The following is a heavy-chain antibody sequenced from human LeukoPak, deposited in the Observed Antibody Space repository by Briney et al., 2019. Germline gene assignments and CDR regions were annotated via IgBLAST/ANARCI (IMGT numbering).Heavy chain of an antibody. D-gene: IGHD3-9*01. V-gene: IGHV1-8*01. J-gene: IGHJ5*02. CDR1: GFTFTNYD. CDR2: MNPVTGNT. CDR3: VRDGEGITISVNYWFDP. Sequence: ASVKVSCKASGFTFTNYDINWVRQTTGQGLEWMGWMNPVTGNTGYARQFQGRITMTRDTSTSTAYMELRSLKSEDTAVYYCVRDGEGITISVNYWFDPWGKGTLVTVSS.